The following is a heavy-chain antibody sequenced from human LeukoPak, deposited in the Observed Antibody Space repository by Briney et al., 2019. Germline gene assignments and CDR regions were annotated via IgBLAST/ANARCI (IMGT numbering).Heavy chain of an antibody. J-gene: IGHJ4*02. V-gene: IGHV3-30*18. CDR1: GFTFSSYG. Sequence: GGSLRLSCAASGFTFSSYGMHWVRQAPGKGLEWVAVISYDGSNKYYAGSVKGRFTISRDNSKNTLYLQMNSLRAEDTAVYYCAKDRRDGGYPYYFDYWGQGTLVTVSS. CDR3: AKDRRDGGYPYYFDY. D-gene: IGHD5-12*01. CDR2: ISYDGSNK.